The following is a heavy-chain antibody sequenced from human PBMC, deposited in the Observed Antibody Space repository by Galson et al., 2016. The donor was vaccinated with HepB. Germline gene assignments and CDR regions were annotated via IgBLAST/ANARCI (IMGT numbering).Heavy chain of an antibody. CDR2: ISSSGSMI. Sequence: SLRLSCAASGFTFRDYYMTWIRQAPGKGLEWVSYISSSGSMIYYADSVKGRFTISRDNAKNSLYLQMNSLRAEDTAMYFCARDRQWEQLDYYYGMDVWGQGTTVTVSS. CDR3: ARDRQWEQLDYYYGMDV. D-gene: IGHD1-26*01. CDR1: GFTFRDYY. V-gene: IGHV3-11*01. J-gene: IGHJ6*02.